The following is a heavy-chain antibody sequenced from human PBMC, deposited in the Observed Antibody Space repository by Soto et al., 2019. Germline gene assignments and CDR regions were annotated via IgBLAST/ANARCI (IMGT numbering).Heavy chain of an antibody. CDR1: GDSINSRGYS. J-gene: IGHJ4*02. Sequence: QLQLQESGSGLVKASQTLSLTCAVSGDSINSRGYSWSWIRQPPGKGLEWIGYISHSGTTYYNPTLKSRLSISMDRSTNQFSLKLKSVSAADTAVYYCARAPHRIVVVTAIPSYFDYWGKGVLVTVSS. V-gene: IGHV4-30-2*01. CDR3: ARAPHRIVVVTAIPSYFDY. CDR2: ISHSGTT. D-gene: IGHD2-21*02.